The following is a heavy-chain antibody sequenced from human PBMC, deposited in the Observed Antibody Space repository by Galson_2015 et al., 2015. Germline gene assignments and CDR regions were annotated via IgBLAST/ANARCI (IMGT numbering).Heavy chain of an antibody. CDR1: GDSVSSNSVI. CDR3: VKAPAGTCGICQY. Sequence: CAISGDSVSSNSVIWHWIRQSPSRGLEWLGRTYYRSKWYIDYAASVNSRITINPDTSKNQFSLQLNSVTPEDTAVYYCVKAPAGTCGICQYRGQGTLVTVSS. V-gene: IGHV6-1*01. D-gene: IGHD1-26*01. CDR2: TYYRSKWYI. J-gene: IGHJ4*02.